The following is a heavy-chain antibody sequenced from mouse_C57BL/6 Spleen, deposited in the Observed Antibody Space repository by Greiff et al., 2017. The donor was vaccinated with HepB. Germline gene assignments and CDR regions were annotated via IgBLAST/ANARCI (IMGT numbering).Heavy chain of an antibody. V-gene: IGHV1-80*01. D-gene: IGHD1-1*01. CDR3: ARSRLRSHYFDY. Sequence: VQLQQSGAELVKPGASVKISCKASGYAFSSYWMNWVKQRPGKGLEWIGQIYPGDGDTNYNGKFKGKATLTADKSSSTAYMQLSSLTSEDSAVYFCARSRLRSHYFDYWGQGTTLTVSS. J-gene: IGHJ2*01. CDR2: IYPGDGDT. CDR1: GYAFSSYW.